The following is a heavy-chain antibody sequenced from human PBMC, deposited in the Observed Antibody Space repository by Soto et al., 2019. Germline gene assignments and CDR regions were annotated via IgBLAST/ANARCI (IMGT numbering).Heavy chain of an antibody. V-gene: IGHV4-39*01. J-gene: IGHJ6*03. Sequence: SETLSLTCTVSGGSISSSSYYWGWIRQPPGKGLEWIGSIYYSGSTYYNPSLKSRVTISVYTSKNQFSLKLSSVTAADTAVYYCARHYRYCSSTSCYYYYYYMDVWGKGTTVTVSS. CDR3: ARHYRYCSSTSCYYYYYYMDV. CDR2: IYYSGST. D-gene: IGHD2-2*01. CDR1: GGSISSSSYY.